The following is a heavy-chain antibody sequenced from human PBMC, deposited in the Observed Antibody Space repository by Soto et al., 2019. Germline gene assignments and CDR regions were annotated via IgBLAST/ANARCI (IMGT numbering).Heavy chain of an antibody. CDR3: AREEYSSSWYFDY. Sequence: GGSLRLSCAASGFTFSSYAMHWVRQAPGKGLEWVAVISYDGSNKYYADSVKGRFTISRDNSKNTLYLQMNSLRAEDTAVYYCAREEYSSSWYFDYWGQGTLVTVSS. J-gene: IGHJ4*02. CDR1: GFTFSSYA. CDR2: ISYDGSNK. D-gene: IGHD6-13*01. V-gene: IGHV3-30-3*01.